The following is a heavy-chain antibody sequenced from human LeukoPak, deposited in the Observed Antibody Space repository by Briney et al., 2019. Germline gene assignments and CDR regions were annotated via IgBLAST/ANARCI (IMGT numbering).Heavy chain of an antibody. V-gene: IGHV4-59*01. CDR2: IYYSGST. Sequence: SETLSLTCTVSGGSISSYYWSWIRQPPGKGLEWIGYIYYSGSTNYNPSLKSRVTISVDTSKNQFSLKLSSVTAADTAVYYCARANLAVAGTRVWGKGTTVTVSS. J-gene: IGHJ6*04. CDR1: GGSISSYY. D-gene: IGHD6-19*01. CDR3: ARANLAVAGTRV.